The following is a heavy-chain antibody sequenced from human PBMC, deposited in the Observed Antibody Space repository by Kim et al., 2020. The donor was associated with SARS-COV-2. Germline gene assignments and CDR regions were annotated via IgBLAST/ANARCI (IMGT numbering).Heavy chain of an antibody. CDR2: TYYRSKWYN. J-gene: IGHJ6*02. CDR3: AREEQRRGDLWFGESPGAHDYYYGMDV. V-gene: IGHV6-1*01. CDR1: GDSVSSNSAA. D-gene: IGHD3-10*01. Sequence: SQTLSLTCAISGDSVSSNSAAWNWIRQSPSRGLEWLGRTYYRSKWYNDYAVSVKSRITINPDTSKNQFSLQLNSVTPEDTAVYYCAREEQRRGDLWFGESPGAHDYYYGMDVWGQGTTVTVSS.